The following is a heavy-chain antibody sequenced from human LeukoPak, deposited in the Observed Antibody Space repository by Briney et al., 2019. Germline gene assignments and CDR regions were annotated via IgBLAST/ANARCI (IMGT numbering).Heavy chain of an antibody. V-gene: IGHV3-48*03. Sequence: QSGGSLRLSCAASGFTFSTYEMNWVRQAPGKGLEWISYISSSAVIIYYADSVKGRFTISRDNAQNSLYLQMNSLRAEDTAVYYCARDAWAAEYSYAFDYWGQGTLVSVSS. J-gene: IGHJ4*02. D-gene: IGHD5-18*01. CDR2: ISSSAVII. CDR3: ARDAWAAEYSYAFDY. CDR1: GFTFSTYE.